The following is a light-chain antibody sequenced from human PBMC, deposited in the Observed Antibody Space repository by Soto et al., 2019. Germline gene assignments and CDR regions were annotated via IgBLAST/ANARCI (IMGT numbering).Light chain of an antibody. V-gene: IGKV1-27*01. J-gene: IGKJ2*01. Sequence: DIQMTQSPSSLSASVGDRVTITCRASQGISNYLAWYQQKPGKVPKLLIYAASTLQSGVPSRFSGSGSGTDFTLTISTLQTPDGATYDCQQYNSAPRSSGQGTQLEIE. CDR2: AAS. CDR1: QGISNY. CDR3: QQYNSAPRS.